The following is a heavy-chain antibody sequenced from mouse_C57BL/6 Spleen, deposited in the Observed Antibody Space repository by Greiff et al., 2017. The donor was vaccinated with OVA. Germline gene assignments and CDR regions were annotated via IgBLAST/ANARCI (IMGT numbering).Heavy chain of an antibody. CDR3: ARRGYYGSSHYFDD. J-gene: IGHJ2*01. V-gene: IGHV1-81*01. D-gene: IGHD1-1*01. CDR1: GYTFTSYG. Sequence: QVQLQQSGAELARPGASVTLSCKASGYTFTSYGIRWVKQRTGQGLEWIGEIYPRSGNTYYNEKFKGKATLTADKSSSTAYMELRSLTSEDSAVYFGARRGYYGSSHYFDDWGQGTTLTVSS. CDR2: IYPRSGNT.